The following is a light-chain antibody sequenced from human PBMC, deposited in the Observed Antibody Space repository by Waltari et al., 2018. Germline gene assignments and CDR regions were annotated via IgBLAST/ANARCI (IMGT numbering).Light chain of an antibody. CDR1: ALPTQY. CDR2: KDK. J-gene: IGLJ2*01. V-gene: IGLV3-25*03. CDR3: QSVDSSATYVI. Sequence: SYDLTQPPSVSVSPGQTARLTCSGDALPTQYGYWYQQKSGQAPVLMIFKDKERPSGIPERFSGSSSGTTVTLTISGVQAEDEADYYCQSVDSSATYVIFGGGTKLTVL.